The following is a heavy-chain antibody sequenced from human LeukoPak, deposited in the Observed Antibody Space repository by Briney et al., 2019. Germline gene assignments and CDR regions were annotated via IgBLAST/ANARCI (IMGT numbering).Heavy chain of an antibody. D-gene: IGHD2-2*01. J-gene: IGHJ6*03. CDR1: GGSISSYY. V-gene: IGHV4-59*01. CDR3: AGSIKGYYYYYYMDV. CDR2: IYYSGST. Sequence: SETLSLTCTVSGGSISSYYWSWIRQPPGKGLEWIGYIYYSGSTNYNPSLKSRVTISVDTSKNQFSLKLSSVTAADTAVYYCAGSIKGYYYYYYMDVWGKGTTVTVSS.